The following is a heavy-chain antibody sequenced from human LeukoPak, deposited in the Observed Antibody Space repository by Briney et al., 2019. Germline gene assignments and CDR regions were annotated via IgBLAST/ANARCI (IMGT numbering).Heavy chain of an antibody. CDR3: AKEWVRTCFFED. CDR1: GFTFSSYG. CDR2: ISYDGSNK. Sequence: GGSLRLSCAASGFTFSSYGMHWVRQASGKGLEWVAVISYDGSNKYYADSVKGRFTISRDNSKNMLYLQMNSLRAEDTAVYYCAKEWVRTCFFEDWGQGTLVTVSS. J-gene: IGHJ4*02. V-gene: IGHV3-30*18. D-gene: IGHD1-26*01.